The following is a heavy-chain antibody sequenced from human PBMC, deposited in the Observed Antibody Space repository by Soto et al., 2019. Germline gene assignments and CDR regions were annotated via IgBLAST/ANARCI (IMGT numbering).Heavy chain of an antibody. Sequence: QITLKESGPTLVKPTQTLTLTCTFSGFSLTTDRVGVGWIRQPPGEALEWLAVIYWDDSKTYRPSLESRLTITKDTSKNQLALTMPNPDSLETATSYCAPPYGGRSQYWGQGPVVSVSS. CDR2: IYWDDSK. V-gene: IGHV2-5*02. D-gene: IGHD1-26*01. CDR1: GFSLTTDRVG. CDR3: APPYGGRSQY. J-gene: IGHJ1*01.